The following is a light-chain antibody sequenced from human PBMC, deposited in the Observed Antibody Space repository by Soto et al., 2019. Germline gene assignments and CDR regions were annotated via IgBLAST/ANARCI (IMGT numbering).Light chain of an antibody. V-gene: IGLV3-1*01. J-gene: IGLJ2*01. CDR3: QAWDSAVV. CDR1: KLGDKY. CDR2: QDT. Sequence: SYELTQPPSVSVSPGQTASITCSGDKLGDKYASWYQQKPGQSPVVVIYQDTKRPSGIPERFSGSNSGNTATLTISGTQAMDEADYYCQAWDSAVVFGGGTKVTVL.